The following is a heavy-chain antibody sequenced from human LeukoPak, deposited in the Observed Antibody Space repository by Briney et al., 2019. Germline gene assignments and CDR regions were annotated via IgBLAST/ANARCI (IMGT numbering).Heavy chain of an antibody. D-gene: IGHD3-22*01. CDR2: IYYSGST. V-gene: IGHV4-59*01. CDR1: GGSISSYY. CDR3: ARDMGDYYDSSGYYWFDP. Sequence: SETLSLTCTASGGSISSYYWSWIRQPPGKGLEWLGYIYYSGSTNYNPSLKSRVTISVDTSKNQFSLKLSSVTAADTAVYYCARDMGDYYDSSGYYWFDPWGQGTLVTVSS. J-gene: IGHJ5*02.